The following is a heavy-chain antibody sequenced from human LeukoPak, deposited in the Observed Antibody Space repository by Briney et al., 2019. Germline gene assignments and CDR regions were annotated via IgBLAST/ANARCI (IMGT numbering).Heavy chain of an antibody. Sequence: GESLKISCQASGYRFATYWIGWVRQMPGKGLEWMAITFSADSDTRYSPSFQGQVTISADMSISTAYLQWSSLKASDTAMYYCARLYGSGRLLNFYYYYMDVWGKGTTVTVSS. CDR1: GYRFATYW. CDR2: TFSADSDT. CDR3: ARLYGSGRLLNFYYYYMDV. J-gene: IGHJ6*03. D-gene: IGHD6-19*01. V-gene: IGHV5-51*01.